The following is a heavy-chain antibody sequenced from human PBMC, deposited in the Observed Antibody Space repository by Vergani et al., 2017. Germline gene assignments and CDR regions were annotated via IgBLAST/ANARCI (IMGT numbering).Heavy chain of an antibody. D-gene: IGHD2-8*01. CDR1: GFTFSSYG. J-gene: IGHJ5*02. CDR2: IWYDGSNK. Sequence: QVQLVESGGGVVQPGRSLRLSCAASGFTFSSYGMHWVRQAPGKGLEWVAVIWYDGSNKYYADSVKGRFTISRDNSKNTLYLQMNSLRAEDTALYYCARGGYCTNGVCLTHWFDPWGQGTLVTVSS. CDR3: ARGGYCTNGVCLTHWFDP. V-gene: IGHV3-33*01.